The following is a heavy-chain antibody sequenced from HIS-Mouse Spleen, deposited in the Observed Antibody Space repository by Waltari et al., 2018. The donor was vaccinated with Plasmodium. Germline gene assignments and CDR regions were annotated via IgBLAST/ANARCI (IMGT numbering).Heavy chain of an antibody. Sequence: EVQLVESGGGLVQPGGSLRLSCADPGFTFSSDGMSWVRQTPGKGLEWVANIKQDGSEKYYVDSVKGRFTISRDNAKNSLYLQMNSLRAEDTAVYYCASSWYWYFDLWGRGTLVTVSS. V-gene: IGHV3-7*01. CDR1: GFTFSSDG. J-gene: IGHJ2*01. CDR3: ASSWYWYFDL. D-gene: IGHD6-13*01. CDR2: IKQDGSEK.